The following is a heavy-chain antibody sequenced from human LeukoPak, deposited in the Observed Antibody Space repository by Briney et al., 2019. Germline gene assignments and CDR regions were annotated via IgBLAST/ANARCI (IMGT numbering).Heavy chain of an antibody. CDR3: ARVRSYSGYDTHFDY. D-gene: IGHD5-12*01. CDR1: GGSINSYY. Sequence: SETLSLTCTVSGGSINSYYWSWIRQPPGKGLEWVGQIHYSGSTNYNPSLKSRVTISVDTSKNQFSLELSSVTAADTAVYYCARVRSYSGYDTHFDYWGQGTLVTVSS. CDR2: IHYSGST. V-gene: IGHV4-59*01. J-gene: IGHJ4*02.